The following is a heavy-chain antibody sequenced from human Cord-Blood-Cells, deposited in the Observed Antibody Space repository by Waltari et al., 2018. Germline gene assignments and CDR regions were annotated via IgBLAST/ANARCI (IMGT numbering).Heavy chain of an antibody. CDR2: INPNSGGT. CDR1: GYTFTVYY. CDR3: AREDIVVVPADAFDI. V-gene: IGHV1-2*02. D-gene: IGHD2-2*01. J-gene: IGHJ3*02. Sequence: QVQLVQSGAEVKKPGASVKVSCQASGYTFTVYYMHWVRQAPGQGLEWMGWINPNSGGTNYAQKFQGRVTMTRDTSISTAYMELSRLRSDDTAVYYCAREDIVVVPADAFDIWGQGTMVTVSS.